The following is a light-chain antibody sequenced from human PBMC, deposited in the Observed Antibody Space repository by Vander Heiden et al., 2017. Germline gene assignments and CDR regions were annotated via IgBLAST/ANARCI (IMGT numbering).Light chain of an antibody. V-gene: IGKV1-39*01. CDR1: QSISNY. J-gene: IGKJ2*01. Sequence: DIQMTQSPSSLSASVGDRVTITCRASQSISNYLNWYQLRPGKAPKLLIYDASRFSGSGSGTDFTLTISSLQPEDFAPYYCQQSDSIPQYTFGQGTKMEIK. CDR3: QQSDSIPQYT. CDR2: DA.